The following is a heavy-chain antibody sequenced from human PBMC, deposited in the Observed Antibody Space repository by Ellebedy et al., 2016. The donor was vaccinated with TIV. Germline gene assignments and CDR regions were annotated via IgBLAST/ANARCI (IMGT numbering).Heavy chain of an antibody. CDR3: ATDGSYGDYRSPAHAFEI. D-gene: IGHD4-17*01. CDR2: INQDGSGR. J-gene: IGHJ3*02. V-gene: IGHV3-7*03. CDR1: RFSFNSYW. Sequence: GESLKISCVASRFSFNSYWMSWVRQAPGKGLEWVSNINQDGSGRYYVDSVKGRFTISRDNAKESLYLQMNSLSAEDTAIYYCATDGSYGDYRSPAHAFEIWGQGTMVTVSS.